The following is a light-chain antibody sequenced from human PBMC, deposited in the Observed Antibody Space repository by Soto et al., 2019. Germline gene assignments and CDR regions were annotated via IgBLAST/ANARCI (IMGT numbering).Light chain of an antibody. CDR2: AAS. V-gene: IGKV1-27*01. J-gene: IGKJ1*01. CDR1: QGISNY. CDR3: QKYNSAPKWT. Sequence: DIQMTQSPSSLSASVGDRVTITCRASQGISNYLAWYQQKPGKVPKLLIYAASTLQLGVPSRFSGSGSGTDFTLTISSLQPEVVATYYCQKYNSAPKWTFGQGTKVEIK.